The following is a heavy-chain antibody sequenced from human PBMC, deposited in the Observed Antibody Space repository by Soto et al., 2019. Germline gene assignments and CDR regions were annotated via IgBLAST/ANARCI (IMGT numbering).Heavy chain of an antibody. J-gene: IGHJ6*02. V-gene: IGHV4-59*01. CDR3: ARSRMKKLVVGYYDYRMHV. CDR2: IYYSGST. CDR1: GGSISSYY. D-gene: IGHD6-6*01. Sequence: SETLALTCTVSGGSISSYYWSWIRQPPGKGLEWIGYIYYSGSTNYNPSLKSRVTISVDTSKNQFSLKLSSVTAADTAVYYCARSRMKKLVVGYYDYRMHVWGQGTTVTVSS.